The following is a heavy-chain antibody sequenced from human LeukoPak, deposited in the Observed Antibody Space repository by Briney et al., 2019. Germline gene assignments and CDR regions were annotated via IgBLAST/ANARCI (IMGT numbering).Heavy chain of an antibody. CDR2: INPNSGGT. J-gene: IGHJ4*02. CDR3: ARERGRGYGSGSYYDY. Sequence: ASVKVSCQASGYTFTGYYMHWVRQAPGQGLEWMGWINPNSGGTNYAQKFQGWVTMTRDTSISTAYMELSRLRSDDTAVYYCARERGRGYGSGSYYDYWGQGTLVTVSS. D-gene: IGHD3-10*01. CDR1: GYTFTGYY. V-gene: IGHV1-2*04.